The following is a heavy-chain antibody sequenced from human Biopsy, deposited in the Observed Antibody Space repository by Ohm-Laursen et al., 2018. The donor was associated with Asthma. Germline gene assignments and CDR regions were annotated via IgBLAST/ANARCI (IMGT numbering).Heavy chain of an antibody. V-gene: IGHV3-9*01. D-gene: IGHD3-22*01. CDR2: ISWNSGNI. Sequence: SLRLSCAASGFSFDDCAMHWVRQAPGKGLEWVSSISWNSGNIDYAVSVKGRFTISRDNAKNSLYLQVQSLRPEDTAFYYCAKSADYYDSTDYLDFWGRGTLVTVSS. J-gene: IGHJ4*01. CDR3: AKSADYYDSTDYLDF. CDR1: GFSFDDCA.